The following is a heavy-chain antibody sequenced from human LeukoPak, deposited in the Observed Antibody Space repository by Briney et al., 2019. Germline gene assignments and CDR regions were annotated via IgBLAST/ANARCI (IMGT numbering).Heavy chain of an antibody. Sequence: ASVKVSCKASGYTFTGYYMHWVRQAPGQGLEWMGWINPNSGGTNYAQKFQGRVTMTRDTSISTAYMELSRLRSDDTAVYYCARENSSRYCSSTSCYVAGFDPWGQGTLVTVSS. D-gene: IGHD2-2*01. CDR3: ARENSSRYCSSTSCYVAGFDP. CDR2: INPNSGGT. CDR1: GYTFTGYY. V-gene: IGHV1-2*02. J-gene: IGHJ5*02.